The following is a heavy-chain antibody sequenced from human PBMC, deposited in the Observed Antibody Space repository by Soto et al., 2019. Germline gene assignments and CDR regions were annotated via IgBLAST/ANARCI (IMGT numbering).Heavy chain of an antibody. CDR3: ARDGGYEMVNYGMDV. Sequence: EVQLVETGGGLIQPGGSLRLSCAASGFTVSSNYMSWVRQAPGKGLEWVSVIYSGGSTYYADSVKGRFTISTDNSKNTLYLQMNSLRAEDTDVYYCARDGGYEMVNYGMDVWGQGTTVTVSS. CDR1: GFTVSSNY. D-gene: IGHD5-12*01. J-gene: IGHJ6*02. V-gene: IGHV3-53*02. CDR2: IYSGGST.